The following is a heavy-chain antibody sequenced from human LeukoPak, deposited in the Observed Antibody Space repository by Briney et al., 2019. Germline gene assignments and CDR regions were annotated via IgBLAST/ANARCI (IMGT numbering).Heavy chain of an antibody. V-gene: IGHV3-30*04. CDR2: ISYDGSNK. D-gene: IGHD3-10*01. CDR3: ARDQATYYYGSGSYLFHPNYYYYGMDV. Sequence: GGSLRLSCAAPGSTFSSYAMHWVRQAPGKGLEWVAVISYDGSNKYYADSVKGRFTISRDNSKNTLYLQMNSLRAEDTAVYYCARDQATYYYGSGSYLFHPNYYYYGMDVWGQGTTVTVSS. J-gene: IGHJ6*02. CDR1: GSTFSSYA.